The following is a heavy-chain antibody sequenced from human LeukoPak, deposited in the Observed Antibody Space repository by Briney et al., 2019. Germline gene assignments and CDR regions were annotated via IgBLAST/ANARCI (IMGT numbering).Heavy chain of an antibody. CDR1: GFTLSDYW. J-gene: IGHJ3*02. CDR3: ARDTRETGLGHHQTDAFDI. V-gene: IGHV3-74*01. Sequence: GGSLRLSCAASGFTLSDYWMHWVRQAPGKGLIWVSRINSDASRPNYADSVKGRFTISRDNAKNTLYLQMNSLRTEDTALYYCARDTRETGLGHHQTDAFDIWGQGTMVSVSS. CDR2: INSDASRP.